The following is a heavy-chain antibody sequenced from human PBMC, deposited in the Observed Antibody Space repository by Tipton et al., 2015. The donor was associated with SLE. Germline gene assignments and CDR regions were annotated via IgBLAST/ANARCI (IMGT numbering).Heavy chain of an antibody. V-gene: IGHV3-30*04. CDR1: GFSFSDYA. Sequence: RSLRLSCAASGFSFSDYAMHWVRQTPGKGLEWVAVISSDGVNKNYADSVQGRFTVSRDNVKNSLSLQMDSLRSDDTAVYYCAKGARIPLWSYFEDWGQGVLVTVSS. D-gene: IGHD2-21*01. CDR3: AKGARIPLWSYFED. CDR2: ISSDGVNK. J-gene: IGHJ4*02.